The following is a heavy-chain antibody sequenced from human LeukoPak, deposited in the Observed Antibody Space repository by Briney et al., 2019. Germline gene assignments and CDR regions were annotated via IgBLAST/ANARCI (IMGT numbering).Heavy chain of an antibody. V-gene: IGHV4-61*02. J-gene: IGHJ4*02. CDR1: GGSISSGSYY. D-gene: IGHD6-19*01. CDR2: IYTSGST. Sequence: SQTLSLTCTVSGGSISSGSYYWSWIRQPAGKGLEWIGRIYTSGSTNYNPSLKSRVTISVDTSKNQFSLKLSSVTAADTAVYYCASDYSSGLRDYWGQGTLVTVSS. CDR3: ASDYSSGLRDY.